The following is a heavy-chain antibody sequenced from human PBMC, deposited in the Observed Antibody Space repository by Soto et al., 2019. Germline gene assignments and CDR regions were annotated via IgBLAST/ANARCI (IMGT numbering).Heavy chain of an antibody. CDR3: AKGQAYGDSEFYYYYGMDV. CDR2: ISDSGGGP. CDR1: GFTFSSFA. Sequence: GGSLRLSCSASGFTFSSFAMTWVRQAPGKGLEWVSVISDSGGGPYYADSVKGRFTISRDNSKNTLYVQMNSLRVEDTAVYYCAKGQAYGDSEFYYYYGMDVWGQGTTVTVSS. D-gene: IGHD4-17*01. J-gene: IGHJ6*02. V-gene: IGHV3-23*01.